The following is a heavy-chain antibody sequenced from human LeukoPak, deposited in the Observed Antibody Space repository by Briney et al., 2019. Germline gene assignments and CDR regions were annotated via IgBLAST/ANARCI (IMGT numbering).Heavy chain of an antibody. CDR1: GYIFTSYW. CDR3: ARQDNWNDSFDY. Sequence: GESLKIPCKGSGYIFTSYWISWVRQMPGKGLEWMGRIDPSDSYTNYSPSFQGHVTISADKSISTAYLQWSSLKASDTAMYYCARQDNWNDSFDYWGQGTLVTVSS. D-gene: IGHD1-1*01. V-gene: IGHV5-10-1*01. CDR2: IDPSDSYT. J-gene: IGHJ4*02.